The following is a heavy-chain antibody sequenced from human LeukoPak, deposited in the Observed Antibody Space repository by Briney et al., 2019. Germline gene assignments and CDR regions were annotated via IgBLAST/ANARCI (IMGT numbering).Heavy chain of an antibody. Sequence: SETLSLTCAVYGGSFSGYYWSWIRQPPGKGLEWIGEINHSGSANYNPSLKSRVTISVDTSKNQFSLKLSSVTAADTAVYYSARGSRIAAAGRLGYWGQGTLVTVSS. D-gene: IGHD6-13*01. V-gene: IGHV4-34*01. J-gene: IGHJ4*02. CDR1: GGSFSGYY. CDR3: ARGSRIAAAGRLGY. CDR2: INHSGSA.